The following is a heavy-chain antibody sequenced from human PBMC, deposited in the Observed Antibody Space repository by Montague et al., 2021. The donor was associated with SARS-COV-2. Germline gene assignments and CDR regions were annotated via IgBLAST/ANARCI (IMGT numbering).Heavy chain of an antibody. Sequence: ETLSLTCTVSGGSISSSSYYWGWIRQPPGKGLEWIGSIYYSGSTYYNPSLKSRVTISEDTSKNQFSLKLSSVTAADTAVYYCARVGRQQLVRLSGMDVWGQGTTVTVSS. J-gene: IGHJ6*02. V-gene: IGHV4-39*07. CDR2: IYYSGST. CDR3: ARVGRQQLVRLSGMDV. CDR1: GGSISSSSYY. D-gene: IGHD6-13*01.